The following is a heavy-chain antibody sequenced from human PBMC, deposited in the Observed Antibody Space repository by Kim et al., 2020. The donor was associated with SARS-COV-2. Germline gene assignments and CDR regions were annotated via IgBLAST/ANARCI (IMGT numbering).Heavy chain of an antibody. V-gene: IGHV1-69*02. CDR1: GGTFSSYT. J-gene: IGHJ6*02. Sequence: SVKVSCKASGGTFSSYTISWVRQAPGQGLEWMGRIIPILGIANYAQKFQGRVTITADKSTSTAYMELSSLRSEDTAVYYCARYSSRTYYYYGMDVWGQGTTVTVSS. CDR2: IIPILGIA. D-gene: IGHD6-13*01. CDR3: ARYSSRTYYYYGMDV.